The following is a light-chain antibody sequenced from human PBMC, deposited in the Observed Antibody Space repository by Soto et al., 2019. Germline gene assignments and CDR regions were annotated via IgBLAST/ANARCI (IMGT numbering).Light chain of an antibody. V-gene: IGLV1-51*01. Sequence: VLTQPPSVSAAPGQKVTISCSGSSSNIGNNFVSWYQQFPGTAPKLLIYDNNKRPSGIPDRFSGSKSGTSATLGITGLQTGDEADYYCGTWDSSVSAPYVFGTGTKVTVL. CDR2: DNN. J-gene: IGLJ1*01. CDR1: SSNIGNNF. CDR3: GTWDSSVSAPYV.